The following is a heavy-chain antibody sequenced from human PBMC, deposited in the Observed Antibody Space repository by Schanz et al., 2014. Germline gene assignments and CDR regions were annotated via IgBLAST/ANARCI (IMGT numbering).Heavy chain of an antibody. J-gene: IGHJ4*02. CDR2: IGAFQGNT. D-gene: IGHD2-2*01. CDR1: GYYFGGFG. V-gene: IGHV1-18*01. CDR3: LRANPTQHVVLPDALRY. Sequence: QVLLVQSGAEVKKPGASMKISCKAFGYYFGGFGISWVRQAPGQGFEWMGWIGAFQGNTKYAQKFQDRVTRPSDTAASTAYMELRSLRPDDTAVYYCLRANPTQHVVLPDALRYWGQGTLVSVSS.